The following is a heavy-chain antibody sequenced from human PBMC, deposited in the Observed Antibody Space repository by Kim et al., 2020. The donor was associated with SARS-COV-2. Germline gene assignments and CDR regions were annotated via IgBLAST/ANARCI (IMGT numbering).Heavy chain of an antibody. CDR3: ARDGSWYCSSTSCIPNDY. V-gene: IGHV3-48*02. Sequence: GGSLRLSCAASGFTFSSYSMNWVRQAPGKGLEWVSYISSSSSTIYYADSVKGRFTISRDNAKNSLYLQMNSLRDEDTAVYYCARDGSWYCSSTSCIPNDYWGQGTLVTVSS. J-gene: IGHJ4*02. CDR2: ISSSSSTI. CDR1: GFTFSSYS. D-gene: IGHD2-2*01.